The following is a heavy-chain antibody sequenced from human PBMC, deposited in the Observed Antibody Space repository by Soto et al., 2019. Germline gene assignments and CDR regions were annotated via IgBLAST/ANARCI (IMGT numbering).Heavy chain of an antibody. V-gene: IGHV3-23*01. Sequence: EVQLLESGGGLVQPGGSLRLSCAASGFTFSSYAMSWVRQAPGKGLEWVSAISGSGGSTYYADSVKGRFTISRDNSKNTLYLQMNSLRAEDTAVYYCAKEAMIAREFYYYYGMDVWGQGTTVTVSS. CDR1: GFTFSSYA. D-gene: IGHD3-22*01. J-gene: IGHJ6*02. CDR2: ISGSGGST. CDR3: AKEAMIAREFYYYYGMDV.